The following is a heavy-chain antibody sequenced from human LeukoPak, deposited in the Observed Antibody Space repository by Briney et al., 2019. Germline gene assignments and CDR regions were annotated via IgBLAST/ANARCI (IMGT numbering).Heavy chain of an antibody. V-gene: IGHV1-2*02. J-gene: IGHJ4*02. Sequence: ASVKVSCKASGYTFTGYYMHWVRQAPGQGLEWMGWINPNSGDTNYAQKFQGRVTMTRDTSISTAYMELSRLRSDDTAVYYCARDSPIVVVVAANLDYWGQGTLVTVSS. CDR1: GYTFTGYY. D-gene: IGHD2-15*01. CDR2: INPNSGDT. CDR3: ARDSPIVVVVAANLDY.